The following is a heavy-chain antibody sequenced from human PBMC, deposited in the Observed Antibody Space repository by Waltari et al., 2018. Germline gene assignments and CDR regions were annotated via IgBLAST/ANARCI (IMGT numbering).Heavy chain of an antibody. CDR1: GGSFSGYY. V-gene: IGHV4-34*01. D-gene: IGHD3-3*01. CDR2: IKHSGST. J-gene: IGHJ6*02. Sequence: QVQLQQWGAGLLKPSETLSLTCAVYGGSFSGYYWSWIRQPPGKWLEWIGEIKHSGSTNDNPSRKSRVTISVDTSKNQFSLKLSSVTAADTAVYDCARIRILRFLEWLFTPLYYYGMDVWGQGTTVTVSS. CDR3: ARIRILRFLEWLFTPLYYYGMDV.